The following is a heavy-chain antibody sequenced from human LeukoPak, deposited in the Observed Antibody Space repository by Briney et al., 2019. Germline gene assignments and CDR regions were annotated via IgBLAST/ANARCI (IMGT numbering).Heavy chain of an antibody. Sequence: PGGSLRLSCAASGFTFSSYEMNWVRQAPGKGLEWVSYISSSGSTIYYADSVKGRFTISRDNAKNSLYLQVNSLRAEDTAVYYCASLIAVADAFDIWGQGTMVTVSS. CDR2: ISSSGSTI. D-gene: IGHD6-19*01. CDR3: ASLIAVADAFDI. CDR1: GFTFSSYE. J-gene: IGHJ3*02. V-gene: IGHV3-48*03.